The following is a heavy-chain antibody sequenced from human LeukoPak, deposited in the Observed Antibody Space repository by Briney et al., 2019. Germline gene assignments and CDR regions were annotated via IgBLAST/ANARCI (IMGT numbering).Heavy chain of an antibody. CDR2: IDDSGVIR. CDR1: GFTFKTHA. Sequence: GGSLRLSCAASGFTFKTHAMSWVRQAPGKGLEWVSRIDDSGVIRSYADSVKGRFTISRDNSKMTLTLQINSLRAEDTAVYYCAKRLKRNYYYHYAMDVWGQGATVTVSS. J-gene: IGHJ6*02. CDR3: AKRLKRNYYYHYAMDV. V-gene: IGHV3-23*01. D-gene: IGHD3-22*01.